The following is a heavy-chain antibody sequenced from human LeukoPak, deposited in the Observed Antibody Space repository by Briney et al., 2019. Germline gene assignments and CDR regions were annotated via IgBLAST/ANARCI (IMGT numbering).Heavy chain of an antibody. J-gene: IGHJ4*02. CDR3: VKGRYSTNRLELGN. D-gene: IGHD3-16*02. CDR1: GFTFNDYA. CDR2: IDWDGDTT. Sequence: GGFLRLSCVTSGFTFNDYAMHWIRQTPGKGLEWVSLIDWDGDTTNYADSVKGRFTISRDNSKNSLFLQMNALRREDTALYYCVKGRYSTNRLELGNWGQGTLVTVSS. V-gene: IGHV3-43D*04.